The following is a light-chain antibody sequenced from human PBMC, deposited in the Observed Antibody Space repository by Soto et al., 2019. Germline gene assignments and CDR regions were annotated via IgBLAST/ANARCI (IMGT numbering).Light chain of an antibody. CDR1: QSVSSY. J-gene: IGKJ4*01. CDR3: QQRSTALT. CDR2: DAS. V-gene: IGKV3-11*01. Sequence: EIVLTQSPATLSLSPGERATLSCRASQSVSSYLALYQQKPGQAPRLLIYDASNRATGIPARFSGSGSGTDFTLTISSLEPEDFAVYYCQQRSTALTFGGGTKVEIK.